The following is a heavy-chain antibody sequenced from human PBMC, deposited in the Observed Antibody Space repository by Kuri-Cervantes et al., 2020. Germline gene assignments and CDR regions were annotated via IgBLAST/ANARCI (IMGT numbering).Heavy chain of an antibody. Sequence: GGSLRLSCATSGFTLNINWMHWVRQAPGKGLEWVSSISSSSSYIYYADSLKGRFTISRDNAKNSLYLQMNSLRAEDTAVYYCARGGYYDSSGQDTDAFDIWGQGTMVTV. J-gene: IGHJ3*02. V-gene: IGHV3-21*01. CDR2: ISSSSSYI. CDR3: ARGGYYDSSGQDTDAFDI. D-gene: IGHD3-22*01. CDR1: GFTLNINW.